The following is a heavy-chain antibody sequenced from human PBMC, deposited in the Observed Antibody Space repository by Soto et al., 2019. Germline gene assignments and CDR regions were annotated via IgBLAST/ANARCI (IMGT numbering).Heavy chain of an antibody. CDR2: IIPILGIA. Sequence: SVKVSCKASGYTFSSYYMNWVRQAPGQGLEWMGRIIPILGIANYAQKFQGRVTITADKSTSTAYMELSSLRSEDTAVYYCAREGFSSSWSYNWFDPWGQGTLVTVSS. D-gene: IGHD6-13*01. CDR1: GYTFSSYY. V-gene: IGHV1-69*04. CDR3: AREGFSSSWSYNWFDP. J-gene: IGHJ5*02.